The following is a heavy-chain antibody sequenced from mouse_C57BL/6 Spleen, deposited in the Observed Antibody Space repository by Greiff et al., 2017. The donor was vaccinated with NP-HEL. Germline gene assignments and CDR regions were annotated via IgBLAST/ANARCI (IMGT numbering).Heavy chain of an antibody. CDR3: ARGHYSNPFDY. Sequence: VQLQQPGAELVMPGASVKLSCKASGYTFTSYWMHWVKQRPGQGLEWIGELDPSDSYTNYNQKFKGKSTLTVDKSSSTAYMQLSSLTSEDSAVYYCARGHYSNPFDYWGQGTTLTVSS. D-gene: IGHD2-5*01. CDR1: GYTFTSYW. J-gene: IGHJ2*01. V-gene: IGHV1-69*01. CDR2: LDPSDSYT.